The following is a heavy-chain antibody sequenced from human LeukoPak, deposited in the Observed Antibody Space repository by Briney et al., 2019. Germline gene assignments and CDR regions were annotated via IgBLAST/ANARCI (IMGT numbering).Heavy chain of an antibody. CDR2: IRGDSGEY. Sequence: GGSLRLSCATSGFIFSRYWMAWVRQAPGKGLEWVANIRGDSGEYFYADSVKGRFTISRDNAKNSLYLHMNSLRPEDTAVYYCARNQDYRFEYWGQGTLVTVSS. J-gene: IGHJ4*02. V-gene: IGHV3-7*01. CDR1: GFIFSRYW. CDR3: ARNQDYRFEY. D-gene: IGHD3-16*01.